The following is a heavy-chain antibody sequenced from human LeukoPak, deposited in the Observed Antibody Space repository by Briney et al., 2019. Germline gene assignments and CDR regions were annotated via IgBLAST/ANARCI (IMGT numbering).Heavy chain of an antibody. V-gene: IGHV3-7*01. D-gene: IGHD6-19*01. CDR1: GFTFSSYW. CDR3: ARALYNHGWYPDYFDY. Sequence: GGSLRPSCAASGFTFSSYWMGWVRQAPGKGLEWVANIKPDGYDKYYVDSLKGRFTISRDNAKNSLYLQMDSLTAEDTALYYCARALYNHGWYPDYFDYWGQGTLVTVSS. CDR2: IKPDGYDK. J-gene: IGHJ4*02.